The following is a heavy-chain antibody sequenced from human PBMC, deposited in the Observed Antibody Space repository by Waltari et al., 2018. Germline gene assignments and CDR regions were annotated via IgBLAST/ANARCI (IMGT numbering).Heavy chain of an antibody. Sequence: EVQLVESGGGLVQPGGSLRLSCAASGFPFSSYSMNWFRQAPGKGLEWVSYISSSSSTIYYADSVKGRFTISRDNAKNSLYLQMNSLRAEDTAVYYCARGEQLVAFDYWGQGTLVTVSS. J-gene: IGHJ4*02. D-gene: IGHD6-6*01. V-gene: IGHV3-48*01. CDR1: GFPFSSYS. CDR3: ARGEQLVAFDY. CDR2: ISSSSSTI.